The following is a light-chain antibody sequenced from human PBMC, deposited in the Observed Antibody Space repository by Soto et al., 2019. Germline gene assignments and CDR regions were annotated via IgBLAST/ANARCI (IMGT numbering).Light chain of an antibody. J-gene: IGKJ1*01. V-gene: IGKV1-5*03. CDR3: QQYNNYWT. CDR1: QSISNS. CDR2: KAS. Sequence: DIQMTQSPSTLSASVGDRVTITCRASQSISNSLSWYQQRPGKAPHLLIYKASSLESGVPSRFSGSGSGTEFTLTISSVQPDDFANYYCQQYNNYWTFGQGTKVEIK.